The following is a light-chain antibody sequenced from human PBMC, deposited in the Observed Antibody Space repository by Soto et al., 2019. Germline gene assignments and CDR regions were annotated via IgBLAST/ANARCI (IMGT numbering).Light chain of an antibody. J-gene: IGLJ2*01. Sequence: QSVLTQPPSASGTPGQRVTISCSGSSSNIGSNTVNWYQQLPGTAPKLLIYSNNQRPSGVPARFSGCKSGTSASLAISGLQSEDEAAYYCAAWYDSLNGVVFGGGTKLTVL. CDR2: SNN. CDR1: SSNIGSNT. CDR3: AAWYDSLNGVV. V-gene: IGLV1-44*01.